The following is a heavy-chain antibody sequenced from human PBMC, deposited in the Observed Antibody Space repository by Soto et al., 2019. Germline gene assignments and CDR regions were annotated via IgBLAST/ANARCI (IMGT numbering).Heavy chain of an antibody. V-gene: IGHV3-30*18. D-gene: IGHD3-22*01. CDR1: GFTFSSYG. J-gene: IGHJ4*02. CDR2: ISYDGSNK. Sequence: LRLSCAASGFTFSSYGMHWVRQAPGKGLEWVAVISYDGSNKYYADSVKGRFTTSRDNSKNTLYLQMNSLRAEDTAVYYCAKLGPYDSSGYYRDYGGQGTQVTVSS. CDR3: AKLGPYDSSGYYRDY.